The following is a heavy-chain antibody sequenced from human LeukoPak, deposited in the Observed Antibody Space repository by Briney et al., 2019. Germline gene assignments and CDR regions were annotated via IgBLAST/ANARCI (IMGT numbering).Heavy chain of an antibody. CDR3: ARMGDYYDSSGLDY. CDR1: GGSISSSNW. Sequence: PSGTLSLTGAVSGGSISSSNWWSWVRQPPGEGLEWIGEIYHSGSTNYNPSLKSRVTISVDKSKNQFSLKLSSVTAADTAVYYCARMGDYYDSSGLDYWGQGTLVTVSS. D-gene: IGHD3-22*01. V-gene: IGHV4-4*02. J-gene: IGHJ4*02. CDR2: IYHSGST.